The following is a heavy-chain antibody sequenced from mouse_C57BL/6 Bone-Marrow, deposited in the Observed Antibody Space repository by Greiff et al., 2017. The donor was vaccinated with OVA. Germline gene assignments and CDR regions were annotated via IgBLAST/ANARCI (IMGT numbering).Heavy chain of an antibody. Sequence: VQLQQSGAELARPGASVKLSCKASGYTFTSYGISWVKQRTGQGLEWIGEIYPRSGNTYYNEKFKGKATLTADKSSSTAYMELRSLTSEDSAVYVCARSRTTVVATWDFDYWGQGTTLTVSS. J-gene: IGHJ2*01. D-gene: IGHD1-1*01. V-gene: IGHV1-81*01. CDR1: GYTFTSYG. CDR3: ARSRTTVVATWDFDY. CDR2: IYPRSGNT.